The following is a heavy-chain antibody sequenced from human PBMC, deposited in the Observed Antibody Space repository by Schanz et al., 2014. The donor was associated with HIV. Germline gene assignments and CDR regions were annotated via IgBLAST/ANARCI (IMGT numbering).Heavy chain of an antibody. CDR3: AKDQGYDFWSGYYNYYSMDV. V-gene: IGHV3-30*18. CDR2: ISYDGSNK. CDR1: GFTFSSYG. D-gene: IGHD3-3*01. J-gene: IGHJ6*02. Sequence: ESGGGLVQPGRSLRLSCAASGFTFSSYGMHWVRQAPGKGLEGVAVISYDGSNKYYTDSMKGRFTISRDNSKNTLYLQMNSLRAEDTALYYCAKDQGYDFWSGYYNYYSMDVWGQGTTVTVSS.